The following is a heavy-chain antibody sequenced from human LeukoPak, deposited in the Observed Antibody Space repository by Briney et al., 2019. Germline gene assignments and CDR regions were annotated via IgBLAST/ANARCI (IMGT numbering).Heavy chain of an antibody. Sequence: ASVKVSCKASVYTFINYGISWVRQAPGQGREGMGWISPYNGNTKYAQKLQGRVTITTDTSTSTAYMELRSLRSDDTAVYSCARDKSPYDRSGFYLYNWFDPWGQGSLVTVSS. CDR3: ARDKSPYDRSGFYLYNWFDP. D-gene: IGHD3-22*01. J-gene: IGHJ5*02. CDR2: ISPYNGNT. V-gene: IGHV1-18*01. CDR1: VYTFINYG.